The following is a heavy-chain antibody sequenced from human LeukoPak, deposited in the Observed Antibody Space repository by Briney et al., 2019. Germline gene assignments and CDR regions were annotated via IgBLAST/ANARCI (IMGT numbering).Heavy chain of an antibody. J-gene: IGHJ4*02. Sequence: ASVKVSCKASGGTFSSYAISWVRQAPGQGLEWMGGIIPIFGTANYAQKFQGRVTITADKSTSTAYMELSSLRSEDTAVYYCARGLYEGYYGSGSYSLDYWGQGTLVTVSS. V-gene: IGHV1-69*06. CDR3: ARGLYEGYYGSGSYSLDY. D-gene: IGHD3-10*01. CDR2: IIPIFGTA. CDR1: GGTFSSYA.